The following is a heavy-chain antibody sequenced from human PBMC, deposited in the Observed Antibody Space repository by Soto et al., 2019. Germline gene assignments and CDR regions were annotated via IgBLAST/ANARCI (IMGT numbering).Heavy chain of an antibody. Sequence: GGSLRLSCAASGFTFDDYAMHWVRQAPGKGLEWVSGISWNSGSIGYADSVKGRFTISRDNAKNSLYLQMNSLRAEDTAVYYCARWLRKGSSTSCYESFFDYWGQGTLVTVSS. D-gene: IGHD2-2*01. J-gene: IGHJ4*02. CDR1: GFTFDDYA. CDR3: ARWLRKGSSTSCYESFFDY. CDR2: ISWNSGSI. V-gene: IGHV3-9*01.